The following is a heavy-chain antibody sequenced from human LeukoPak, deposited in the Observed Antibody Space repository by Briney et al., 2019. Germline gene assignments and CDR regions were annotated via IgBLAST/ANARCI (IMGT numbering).Heavy chain of an antibody. J-gene: IGHJ5*02. V-gene: IGHV4-59*01. Sequence: KPSETLSLTCTVSGGSISSYYWSWIRQPPGEGLEWIGYIYYSGSTNYNPSLKSRVTISVDTSKNQFSLKLSSVTAADTAVYYCARDQYSSSWYWFDPWGQGTLVTVSS. D-gene: IGHD6-13*01. CDR3: ARDQYSSSWYWFDP. CDR2: IYYSGST. CDR1: GGSISSYY.